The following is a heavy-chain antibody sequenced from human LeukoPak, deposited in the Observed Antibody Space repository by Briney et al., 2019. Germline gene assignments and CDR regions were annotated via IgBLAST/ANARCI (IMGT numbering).Heavy chain of an antibody. Sequence: PSETLSLTCTVSGGSISSSSYYWGWIRQPPGKGLEWIGSIYYSGSTYHNPSLKSRVTISVDTSNNQFSLKLRSVTAADTAVYYCAGGKIAARRLYYFDYWGQGTLVTVSS. D-gene: IGHD6-13*01. CDR1: GGSISSSSYY. CDR3: AGGKIAARRLYYFDY. J-gene: IGHJ4*02. V-gene: IGHV4-39*07. CDR2: IYYSGST.